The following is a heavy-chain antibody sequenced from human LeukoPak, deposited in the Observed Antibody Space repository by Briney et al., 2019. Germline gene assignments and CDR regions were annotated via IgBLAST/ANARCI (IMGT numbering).Heavy chain of an antibody. CDR1: GGSLSSYY. CDR3: ARNRPSGSYFRSGYYYYMDV. Sequence: SETLSLTCTVSGGSLSSYYWNWIRQPAGKGLEWIGRIYTSGSTNYNPSLKSRVTISVDTSKNQFSLKLSSVTAADTAVYYCARNRPSGSYFRSGYYYYMDVWGKGTTVTISS. CDR2: IYTSGST. J-gene: IGHJ6*03. D-gene: IGHD1-26*01. V-gene: IGHV4-4*07.